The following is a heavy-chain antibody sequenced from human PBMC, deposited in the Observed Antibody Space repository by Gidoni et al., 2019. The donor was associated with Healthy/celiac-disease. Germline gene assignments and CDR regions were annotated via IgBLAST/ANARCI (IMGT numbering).Heavy chain of an antibody. J-gene: IGHJ5*02. V-gene: IGHV3-33*08. CDR1: GFTFSSYG. D-gene: IGHD6-19*01. CDR3: ARDSSGWNVGWFDP. CDR2: IWYDGSNK. Sequence: QVQLVESGGGVVQPGRSLRLSCAACGFTFSSYGMHWVRQAPGKGLEWVAVIWYDGSNKYYADSVKGRFTISRDNSKNTRYLQMNSLRAEDTAVYYCARDSSGWNVGWFDPWGQGTLVTVSS.